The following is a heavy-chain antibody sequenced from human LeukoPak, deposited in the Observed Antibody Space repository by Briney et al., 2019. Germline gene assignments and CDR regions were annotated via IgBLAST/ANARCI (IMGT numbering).Heavy chain of an antibody. V-gene: IGHV2-5*02. CDR3: AHSGPYSSGRNWFDP. CDR2: IYWDDDK. D-gene: IGHD6-19*01. J-gene: IGHJ5*02. Sequence: SGPTLENPTQTLTLTCTFSGFSLTTTGVGVGWIRQPPGKALEWLALIYWDDDKRYNPPLKSRPPITKDTSKNQVVLTMTNMAPVGTATYYCAHSGPYSSGRNWFDPWGQGTLVTVSS. CDR1: GFSLTTTGVG.